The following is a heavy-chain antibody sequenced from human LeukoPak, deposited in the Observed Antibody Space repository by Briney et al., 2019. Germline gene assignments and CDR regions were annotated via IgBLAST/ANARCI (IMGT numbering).Heavy chain of an antibody. D-gene: IGHD3-22*01. CDR2: IYTSGST. J-gene: IGHJ4*02. Sequence: PSETLSLTCTVSGGSISSYYWSWIRQPAGKGLEWIGRIYTSGSTNYNPSLKSRVTMSVDTSKNQFSLKLNSVTAADTAVYYCARDPSYYDSSGYERPGDYWGQGTLVTVSS. V-gene: IGHV4-4*07. CDR3: ARDPSYYDSSGYERPGDY. CDR1: GGSISSYY.